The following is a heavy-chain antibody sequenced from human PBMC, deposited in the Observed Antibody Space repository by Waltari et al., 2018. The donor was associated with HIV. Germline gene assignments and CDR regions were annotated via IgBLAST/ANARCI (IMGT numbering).Heavy chain of an antibody. J-gene: IGHJ4*02. Sequence: QVQLQESGPGLVKPSETLSLICTVPGGPISNYYWGWLRQPPGKGLEWIGYIYYTGSTDYNPSLKSRVTISVDTSKNQFSLKLTSVTAADTAQYYCARYSSAWTGFDYWGQGTLVTVSS. CDR2: IYYTGST. V-gene: IGHV4-59*01. CDR3: ARYSSAWTGFDY. D-gene: IGHD6-19*01. CDR1: GGPISNYY.